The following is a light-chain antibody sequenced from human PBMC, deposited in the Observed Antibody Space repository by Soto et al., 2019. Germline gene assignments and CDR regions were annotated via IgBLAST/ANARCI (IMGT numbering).Light chain of an antibody. CDR3: TSYTSASTPYV. CDR1: SSDVGRYTY. V-gene: IGLV2-14*01. CDR2: DVY. Sequence: QSALTQPASVSGSPGQSITISCVGTSSDVGRYTYVSWYQQYPSKAPKLIIYDVYNRPSGVSNRFSGSKSGNTASLTISGLQAEDEADYYCTSYTSASTPYVFGSGTKLTVL. J-gene: IGLJ1*01.